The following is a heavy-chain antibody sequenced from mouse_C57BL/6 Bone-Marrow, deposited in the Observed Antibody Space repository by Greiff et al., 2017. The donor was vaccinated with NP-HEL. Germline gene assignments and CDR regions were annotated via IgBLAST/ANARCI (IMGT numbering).Heavy chain of an antibody. J-gene: IGHJ3*01. CDR2: IWTGGGT. Sequence: VKLVESGPGLVAPSQSLSITCTVSGFSLTSYAISWVRQPPGKGLEWLGVIWTGGGTNYNSALKSRLSISKDNSKSQVFLKRNSLQTDDTARYYCARRDGYYVGFAYWGQGTLVTVSA. D-gene: IGHD2-3*01. CDR3: ARRDGYYVGFAY. V-gene: IGHV2-9-1*01. CDR1: GFSLTSYA.